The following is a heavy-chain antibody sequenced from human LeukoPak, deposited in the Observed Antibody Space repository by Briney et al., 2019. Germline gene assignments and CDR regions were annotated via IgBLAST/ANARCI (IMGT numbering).Heavy chain of an antibody. CDR2: IYPGDSDT. CDR3: ARRERKQGTYYYYYGMDV. J-gene: IGHJ6*02. Sequence: HGESLKISCKGSGYSFTSYWIGWVRQMPGKGLEWMGLIYPGDSDTRYSPSFQGQVTISADKSISTAYLQWSSLKASDTAIYYCARRERKQGTYYYYYGMDVWGQGTTVTVSS. CDR1: GYSFTSYW. V-gene: IGHV5-51*01.